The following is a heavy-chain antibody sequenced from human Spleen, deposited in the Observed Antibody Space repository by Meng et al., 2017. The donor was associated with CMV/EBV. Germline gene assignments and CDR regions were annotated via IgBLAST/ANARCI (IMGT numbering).Heavy chain of an antibody. D-gene: IGHD6-19*01. Sequence: GESLKISCAASGFTFSSYAMTWVRQAPGMGLEWVSIIYAGDSSTYYIDSVKGRFTISRDNSKSTLYLQMNSLRAEDTAVYYCAKDWTPRGSGWRIDSWGQGTLVTVSS. V-gene: IGHV3-23*03. CDR2: IYAGDSST. J-gene: IGHJ4*02. CDR3: AKDWTPRGSGWRIDS. CDR1: GFTFSSYA.